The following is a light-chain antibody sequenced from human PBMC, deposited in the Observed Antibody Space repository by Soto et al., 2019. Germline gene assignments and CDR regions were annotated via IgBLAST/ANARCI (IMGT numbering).Light chain of an antibody. J-gene: IGKJ1*01. CDR1: QSVSNNY. V-gene: IGKV3-20*01. CDR3: QQYGGSGT. Sequence: EIVLTQSPGTLSLSPGERATLSCRASQSVSNNYLARYQQKPGQAPRLLIYGASNRATGIPDRFSGSGSGTDFPLTISRLEPEDFGVYYCQQYGGSGTFGQGTKVEIK. CDR2: GAS.